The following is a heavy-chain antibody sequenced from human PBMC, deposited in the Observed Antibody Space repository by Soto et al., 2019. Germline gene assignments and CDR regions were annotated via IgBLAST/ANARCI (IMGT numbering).Heavy chain of an antibody. V-gene: IGHV1-3*01. Sequence: GASVKVSCKASGYTFTSYAMHWVRQAPGQRLEWMGWINAGNGNTKYSQKFQGRVTITRDTSASTAYMELSSLRSEDTAVYYCARSLVRGGGGAYYYYGMDVWGQGTTVTVSS. CDR2: INAGNGNT. J-gene: IGHJ6*02. CDR3: ARSLVRGGGGAYYYYGMDV. CDR1: GYTFTSYA. D-gene: IGHD2-15*01.